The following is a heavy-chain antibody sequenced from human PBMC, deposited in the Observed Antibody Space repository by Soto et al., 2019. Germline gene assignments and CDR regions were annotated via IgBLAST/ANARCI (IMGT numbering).Heavy chain of an antibody. J-gene: IGHJ6*02. Sequence: QVQLVQSGAEVMQPGSSVKVSCKASAGAFSSYAISWVRQAPGQGLEWLGVIIPIFDTSNYAQEFQGRVRITADKSTRTAYMELSRLKSEDTAIYYCARARLELRTYYYYYGLDVWGQGTTVTVSS. CDR2: IIPIFDTS. D-gene: IGHD1-7*01. CDR3: ARARLELRTYYYYYGLDV. V-gene: IGHV1-69*06. CDR1: AGAFSSYA.